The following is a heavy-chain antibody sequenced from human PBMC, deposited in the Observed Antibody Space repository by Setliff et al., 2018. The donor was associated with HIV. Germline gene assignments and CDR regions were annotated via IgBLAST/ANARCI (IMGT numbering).Heavy chain of an antibody. Sequence: ASVKVSCKASGYTFINYDINWVRQATGQGLEWMGWMNPNSGNTAYAQKFQDRVTMTRDTSVTTAYMELSSLRYEDTAVYYCARGKVRVVGSIDWFDPWGQGTLVTVSS. CDR1: GYTFINYD. V-gene: IGHV1-8*02. D-gene: IGHD1-26*01. J-gene: IGHJ5*02. CDR3: ARGKVRVVGSIDWFDP. CDR2: MNPNSGNT.